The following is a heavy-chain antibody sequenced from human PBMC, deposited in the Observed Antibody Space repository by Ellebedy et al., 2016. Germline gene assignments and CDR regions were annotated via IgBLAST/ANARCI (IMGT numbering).Heavy chain of an antibody. J-gene: IGHJ4*02. CDR3: TRDGSEWSRDY. Sequence: GESLKISXAASGFTFSIAGMTWVRQAPGKGLEWVATIVNSGRETYYPESLKGRFTISRDNAMNSLYLQMDSLTVEDTAVYYCTRDGSEWSRDYWGQGTLVTVSS. D-gene: IGHD3-3*01. V-gene: IGHV3-21*06. CDR1: GFTFSIAG. CDR2: IVNSGRET.